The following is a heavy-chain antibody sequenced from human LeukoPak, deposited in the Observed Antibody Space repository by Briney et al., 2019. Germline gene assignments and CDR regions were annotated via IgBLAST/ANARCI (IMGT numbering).Heavy chain of an antibody. CDR2: INPNSGGT. J-gene: IGHJ5*02. CDR3: ARDPPYYSSGWYHNNWFDP. D-gene: IGHD6-19*01. Sequence: GASVKVSCKASGYTFTGYYMHWVRQAPGQGLEWMGRINPNSGGTNYAQKFQGRVTMIRDTSISTAYMELSRLRSDDTAVYYCARDPPYYSSGWYHNNWFDPWGQGTLVTVSS. CDR1: GYTFTGYY. V-gene: IGHV1-2*06.